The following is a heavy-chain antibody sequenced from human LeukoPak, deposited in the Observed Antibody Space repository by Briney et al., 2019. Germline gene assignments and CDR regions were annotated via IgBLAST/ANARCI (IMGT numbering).Heavy chain of an antibody. CDR2: IKQDGSEK. Sequence: GGSLRLSCAASGFTFSSYWMSWVRQAPGKGLEWVANIKQDGSEKYYVDSVKGRFTISRDNAKNSLYLQMNSLRAEDTAVYYCARDRGDFWSGYYTILGIDYWGQGTLVTVSS. CDR1: GFTFSSYW. D-gene: IGHD3-3*01. V-gene: IGHV3-7*01. CDR3: ARDRGDFWSGYYTILGIDY. J-gene: IGHJ4*02.